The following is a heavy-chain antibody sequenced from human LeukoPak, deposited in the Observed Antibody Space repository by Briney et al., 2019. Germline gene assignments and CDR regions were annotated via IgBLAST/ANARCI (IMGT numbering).Heavy chain of an antibody. CDR2: IKQDRSEK. J-gene: IGHJ4*02. Sequence: GGSLRLSCAASGFTFSSFWMSWVRQAPGKGLEWVANIKQDRSEKYYVDSVKGRFTISRDNAKNSLYLQMNSLRAEDTAVYYCARLREIPVFGVVTKSTSYFDYWGQGTLVTVSS. CDR1: GFTFSSFW. CDR3: ARLREIPVFGVVTKSTSYFDY. V-gene: IGHV3-7*01. D-gene: IGHD3-3*01.